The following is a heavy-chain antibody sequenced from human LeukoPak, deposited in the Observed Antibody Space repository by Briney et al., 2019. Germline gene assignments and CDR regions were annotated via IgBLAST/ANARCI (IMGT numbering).Heavy chain of an antibody. CDR2: ISWNSGSI. D-gene: IGHD2-2*01. Sequence: PGRSLRLSCAASGFTFDDYAMHWVRQAPGKGLEWVSGISWNSGSIGYADSVKGRFTISRDNAKNSLYLQMNSLRAEDTAVYYCARDIVVRLGDYYGMDVWGKGTTVTVSS. J-gene: IGHJ6*04. V-gene: IGHV3-9*01. CDR3: ARDIVVRLGDYYGMDV. CDR1: GFTFDDYA.